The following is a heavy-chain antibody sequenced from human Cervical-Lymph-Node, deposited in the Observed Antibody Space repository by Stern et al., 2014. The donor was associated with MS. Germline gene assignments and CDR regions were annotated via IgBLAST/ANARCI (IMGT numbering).Heavy chain of an antibody. D-gene: IGHD5-18*01. J-gene: IGHJ6*02. V-gene: IGHV1-69*06. CDR2: IIPIFGTA. CDR1: GGTFSSYA. CDR3: ARDRGYSYGFYYGMDV. Sequence: VQLVQSGAEVKKPGSSVKVSCKASGGTFSSYAISWVRQAPGQGLEWMGGIIPIFGTANYSQKLHGRVTINADKSTSPAYMELSSLRSEDTAVYYCARDRGYSYGFYYGMDVWGQGTTVTVSS.